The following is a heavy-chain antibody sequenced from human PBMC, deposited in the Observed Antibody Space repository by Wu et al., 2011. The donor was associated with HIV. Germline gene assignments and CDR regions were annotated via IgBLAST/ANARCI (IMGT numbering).Heavy chain of an antibody. J-gene: IGHJ5*02. CDR1: GGNFINYA. Sequence: QVQLEQSGAEVKTPGSSVKVSCKASGGNFINYAISWVRQAPGQGLEWMGGIIPIFRTANYAQKFQGRVTITTDDSTSTAFMELSSLRSNDTAVYYCAANIVGTTWFDPWGQGTLVTVSS. V-gene: IGHV1-69*05. D-gene: IGHD1-26*01. CDR2: IIPIFRTA. CDR3: AANIVGTTWFDP.